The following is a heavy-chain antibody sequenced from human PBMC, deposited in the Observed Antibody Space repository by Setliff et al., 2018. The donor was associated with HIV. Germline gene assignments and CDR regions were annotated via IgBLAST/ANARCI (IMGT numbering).Heavy chain of an antibody. CDR3: ARVPVMATITYWYFDL. V-gene: IGHV3-11*04. CDR2: ISRGGRTK. J-gene: IGHJ2*01. Sequence: GESLKISCAASGFTFSDYYMSWIRQAPGKGLEWISYISRGGRTKYYADSVKGRFTISRDNAKNSLYLQMNSLRAEDTTIYYCARVPVMATITYWYFDLWGRGTLVTVSS. D-gene: IGHD5-12*01. CDR1: GFTFSDYY.